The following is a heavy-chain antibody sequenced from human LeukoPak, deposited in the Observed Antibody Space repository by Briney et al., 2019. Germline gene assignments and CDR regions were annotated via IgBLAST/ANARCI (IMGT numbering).Heavy chain of an antibody. D-gene: IGHD6-19*01. J-gene: IGHJ4*02. Sequence: GASVKVSCKASGYTLSAYYLHWVRQAPGQGLEWMGWINPKSGVTSYEKKFQGRVTMTRDTSISTTYMELTGLRSEDTAVYYCARDGPPELRYSSGWYTSWGQGTLVTVSS. CDR3: ARDGPPELRYSSGWYTS. CDR1: GYTLSAYY. V-gene: IGHV1-2*02. CDR2: INPKSGVT.